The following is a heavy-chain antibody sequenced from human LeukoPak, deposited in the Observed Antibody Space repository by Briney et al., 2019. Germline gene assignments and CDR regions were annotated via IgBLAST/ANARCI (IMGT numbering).Heavy chain of an antibody. CDR2: IIPILGIA. CDR3: ARASSGYSVPYHY. CDR1: GGTFSSYA. Sequence: SVKVSCKASGGTFSSYAISWVRQAPGQGLEWMGRIIPILGIANYAQKFQGRVTITADKSTSTAYMELSSLRSEDTAVYYCARASSGYSVPYHYWGQGTLVTVSS. J-gene: IGHJ4*02. D-gene: IGHD3-22*01. V-gene: IGHV1-69*04.